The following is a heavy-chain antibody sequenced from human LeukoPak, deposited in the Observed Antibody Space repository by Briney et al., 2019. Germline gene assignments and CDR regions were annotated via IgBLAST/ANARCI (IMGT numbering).Heavy chain of an antibody. V-gene: IGHV3-74*01. D-gene: IGHD3-16*01. J-gene: IGHJ3*01. CDR3: AVWGGGGFDF. CDR1: GFTFSTYW. CDR2: LHNDGSST. Sequence: GGSLRLSCGASGFTFSTYWRHWVRQAPGKGLVWVSRLHNDGSSTNYADAVKVRFTISRDNARNTLYLQMNSLRAEDTALYYCAVWGGGGFDFWGQGTMVTVSS.